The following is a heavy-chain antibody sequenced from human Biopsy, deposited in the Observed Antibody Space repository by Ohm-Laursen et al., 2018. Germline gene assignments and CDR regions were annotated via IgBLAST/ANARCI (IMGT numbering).Heavy chain of an antibody. Sequence: PSVTASCTASGYTFTEYFLHCVRQAPGQGPEWMGWISPSSGGTNYAQKFQGRFAMIRDTSATTGYMELSSLRSDDTAVYYCARDIMNPIGGLVARSDVFDVWGQGTMVTVSS. J-gene: IGHJ3*01. CDR2: ISPSSGGT. CDR3: ARDIMNPIGGLVARSDVFDV. V-gene: IGHV1-2*02. CDR1: GYTFTEYF. D-gene: IGHD3-16*02.